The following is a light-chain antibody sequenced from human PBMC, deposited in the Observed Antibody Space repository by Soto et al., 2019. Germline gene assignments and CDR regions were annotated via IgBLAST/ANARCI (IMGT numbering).Light chain of an antibody. V-gene: IGKV1-5*03. Sequence: IQMPQSPSTLSASVGDRVTIICRASQSVSTWLAWYQQKPGKAPKLLIYKASNLESGVPSRFTGSGSGTEFTLTISSLQPDDFATYYCQQYNIWTFCQGTKVDNK. CDR3: QQYNIWT. J-gene: IGKJ1*01. CDR1: QSVSTW. CDR2: KAS.